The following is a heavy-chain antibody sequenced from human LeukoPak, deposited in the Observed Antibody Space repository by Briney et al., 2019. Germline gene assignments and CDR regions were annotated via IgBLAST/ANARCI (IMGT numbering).Heavy chain of an antibody. D-gene: IGHD3-10*01. CDR3: ATAYGSGTDFYY. Sequence: ASVKVSCKASGYTFIGYYMHWVRQAPGQGLEWMGWINPNSGGTNYAQKFQGRVTMTRDTSISTAYMELNRLRPDDTAVYYCATAYGSGTDFYYWGQGTLVTVSS. CDR2: INPNSGGT. J-gene: IGHJ4*02. V-gene: IGHV1-2*02. CDR1: GYTFIGYY.